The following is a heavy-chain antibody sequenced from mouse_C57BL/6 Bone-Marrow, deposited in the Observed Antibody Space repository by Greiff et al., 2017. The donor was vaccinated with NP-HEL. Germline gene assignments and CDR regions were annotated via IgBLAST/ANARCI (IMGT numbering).Heavy chain of an antibody. CDR1: GYSITSGYY. V-gene: IGHV3-6*01. J-gene: IGHJ2*01. Sequence: DVKLVESGPGLVKPSQSLSLTCSVTGYSITSGYYWNWIRQFPGNKLEWMGYISYDGSNNYNPSLKNRISITRDTSKNQFFLKLNSVTTEDTATYYCARGAVYYYGSSSLFDYWGQGTTLTVSS. CDR2: ISYDGSN. CDR3: ARGAVYYYGSSSLFDY. D-gene: IGHD1-1*01.